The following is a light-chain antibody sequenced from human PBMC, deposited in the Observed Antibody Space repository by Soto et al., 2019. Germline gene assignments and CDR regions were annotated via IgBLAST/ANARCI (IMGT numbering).Light chain of an antibody. CDR2: EVN. CDR3: GSYAGCSNV. CDR1: SSDVGGYNY. V-gene: IGLV2-8*01. Sequence: QSVLTQPPSASGSPGQSVAISCTGTSSDVGGYNYVSWYQQHPGKAPKLMIYEVNTLPSGVPDRFSGSKSGNTASLTVSGLQAEDEADYHCGSYAGCSNVFGTGTKATVL. J-gene: IGLJ1*01.